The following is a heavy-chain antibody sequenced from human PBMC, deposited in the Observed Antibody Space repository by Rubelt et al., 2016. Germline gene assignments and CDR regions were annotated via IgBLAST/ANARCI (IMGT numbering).Heavy chain of an antibody. J-gene: IGHJ2*01. V-gene: IGHV3-30*04. CDR3: ARVGSSRVDWYFDL. CDR2: ISYDGSNK. Sequence: QAPGKGLAWVAVISYDGSNKYYADSVKGRFTISRDNSKNTLYLQMNSLRAEDTAVYYCARVGSSRVDWYFDLWGRGTLVTVSS. D-gene: IGHD6-13*01.